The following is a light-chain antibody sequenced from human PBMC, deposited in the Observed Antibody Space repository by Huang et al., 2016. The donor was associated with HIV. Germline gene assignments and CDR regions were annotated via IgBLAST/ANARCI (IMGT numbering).Light chain of an antibody. J-gene: IGKJ1*01. CDR1: QTITTY. CDR2: GAS. Sequence: DIQLTQSPSSLSASVGDRVTITCRASQTITTYLNWYQQKPGKAPLLRIYGASNLQSGVPSRFSGSGSGTDFTLIISGLQPEDFATYYCQQTYTFPAFGRGTKVEIK. V-gene: IGKV1-39*01. CDR3: QQTYTFPA.